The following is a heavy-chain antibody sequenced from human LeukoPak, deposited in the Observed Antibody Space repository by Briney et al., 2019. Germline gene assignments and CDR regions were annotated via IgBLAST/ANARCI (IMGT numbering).Heavy chain of an antibody. D-gene: IGHD6-13*01. J-gene: IGHJ4*02. Sequence: SETLSLTCTVSGGSISSYYWSWIRQPAGKGLEWIGRIYTSGSTNYNPSLMSRVTMSVDTSKNQFSLKLSSVTAADTAVYYCARDEAGAAAGSLGVYYFDYWGQGTLVTVSS. CDR1: GGSISSYY. V-gene: IGHV4-4*07. CDR3: ARDEAGAAAGSLGVYYFDY. CDR2: IYTSGST.